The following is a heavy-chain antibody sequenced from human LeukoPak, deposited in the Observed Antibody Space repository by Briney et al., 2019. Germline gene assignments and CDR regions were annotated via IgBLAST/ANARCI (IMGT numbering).Heavy chain of an antibody. D-gene: IGHD2-15*01. CDR2: ISAYNGNT. CDR3: ARDNRPYCSAGSCYSEAPNWFDP. J-gene: IGHJ5*02. Sequence: ASVKVSCKASGYTFTSYGIIWVRQAPGQGLEWMGWISAYNGNTNYAQKLQGRVTMTTDTSTSTAYMELRSLRSDDTAVYYCARDNRPYCSAGSCYSEAPNWFDPWGQGTLVTVSS. V-gene: IGHV1-18*01. CDR1: GYTFTSYG.